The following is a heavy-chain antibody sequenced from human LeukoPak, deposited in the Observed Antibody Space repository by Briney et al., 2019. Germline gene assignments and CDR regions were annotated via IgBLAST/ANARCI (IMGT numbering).Heavy chain of an antibody. CDR3: ARGSLRVFYYDSSGYYGGFDY. D-gene: IGHD3-22*01. CDR2: IIPIFGTA. J-gene: IGHJ4*02. Sequence: GASVKVSCKASGGTFSSYAISWVRQAPGQGLEWMGGIIPIFGTANYAQKFQGRVTITADESTSTAYMELSSLRSEDTAVYYCARGSLRVFYYDSSGYYGGFDYWGQGTLVTVSS. CDR1: GGTFSSYA. V-gene: IGHV1-69*01.